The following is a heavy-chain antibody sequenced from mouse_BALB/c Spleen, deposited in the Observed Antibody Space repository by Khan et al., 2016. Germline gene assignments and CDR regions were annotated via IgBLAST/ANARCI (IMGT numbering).Heavy chain of an antibody. CDR1: GYTFTTYW. Sequence: QVQLQQPGAELARPGASVKLSCKASGYTFTTYWMQWVKQRPGQGLEWIGTIYPGDGDTRYTQKFKGKATLTADKSSSTAYMQLSSLASEDSAVYDCARGNSYYDYDYWGQGTTLTVSS. CDR2: IYPGDGDT. CDR3: ARGNSYYDYDY. J-gene: IGHJ2*01. D-gene: IGHD2-4*01. V-gene: IGHV1-87*01.